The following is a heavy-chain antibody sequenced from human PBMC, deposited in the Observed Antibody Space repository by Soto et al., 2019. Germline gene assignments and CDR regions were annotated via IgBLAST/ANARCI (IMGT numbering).Heavy chain of an antibody. J-gene: IGHJ4*02. CDR2: INPSDGRT. Sequence: QVQLVQSGAEVKKPGASVKVSCKASGYTFTTYYIHWVRQAPVQGLEWMGIINPSDGRTTYAQKFQGRVTMTRDTSTSTVYMELGSLRSEDTAVYYCARMLELSQRNYWGQGTLVTVSS. CDR3: ARMLELSQRNY. D-gene: IGHD1-7*01. CDR1: GYTFTTYY. V-gene: IGHV1-46*01.